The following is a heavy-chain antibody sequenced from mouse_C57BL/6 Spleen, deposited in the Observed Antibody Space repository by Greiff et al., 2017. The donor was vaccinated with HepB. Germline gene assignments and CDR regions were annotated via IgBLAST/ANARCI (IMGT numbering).Heavy chain of an antibody. CDR1: GYTFTSYW. CDR3: AMAVTMEAMDY. Sequence: QVQLQQSGAELVRPGSSVKLSCKASGYTFTSYWMDWVKQRPGQGLEWIGNIYPSDSETHYNQKFKDKATLTVDKSSSTAYMQLSSLTSEDSAVYYCAMAVTMEAMDYWGQGTSVTVSS. CDR2: IYPSDSET. J-gene: IGHJ4*01. D-gene: IGHD2-2*01. V-gene: IGHV1-61*01.